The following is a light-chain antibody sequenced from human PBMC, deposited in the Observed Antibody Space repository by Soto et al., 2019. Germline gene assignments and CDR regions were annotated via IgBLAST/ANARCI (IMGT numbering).Light chain of an antibody. CDR3: QQYNKWPRS. Sequence: DIQMTQSPSSLSASVGDRVTITCRASQSIASYLNWYQQKPGKAPKLLIYAASSLQSGVPSGFSGSGSGTEFTLTISSLQSEDFAVYYCQQYNKWPRSFGPGTKVDIK. CDR2: AAS. J-gene: IGKJ3*01. V-gene: IGKV1-39*01. CDR1: QSIASY.